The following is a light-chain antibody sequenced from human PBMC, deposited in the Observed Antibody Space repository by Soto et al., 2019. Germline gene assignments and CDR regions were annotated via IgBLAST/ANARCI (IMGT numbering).Light chain of an antibody. CDR2: EVS. CDR1: RSDVGGYNF. CDR3: SSYTSTSTRV. V-gene: IGLV2-14*01. J-gene: IGLJ1*01. Sequence: SVLTXPASVSGSPGQSITISCTGTRSDVGGYNFVSWYQQHPGKAPKLMISEVSNRPSGVSNRFSGSKSGNTASLTISGLQAEDEADYYCSSYTSTSTRVFGTGTKVTVL.